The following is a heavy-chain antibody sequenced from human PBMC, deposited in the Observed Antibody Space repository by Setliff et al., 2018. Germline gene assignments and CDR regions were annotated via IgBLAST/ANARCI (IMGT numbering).Heavy chain of an antibody. CDR2: IIPMFDTG. V-gene: IGHV1-69*13. J-gene: IGHJ3*01. CDR3: ARDKADYYDRSGYSGASDV. D-gene: IGHD3-22*01. CDR1: GGTFGSSA. Sequence: SVKVSFKASGGTFGSSALSWVRQAPGQGLEWMGGIIPMFDTGIYAEKFQGRVTLSAVESTSTVYMELTRLRPEDTAIYYCARDKADYYDRSGYSGASDVWGQGTMVTVSS.